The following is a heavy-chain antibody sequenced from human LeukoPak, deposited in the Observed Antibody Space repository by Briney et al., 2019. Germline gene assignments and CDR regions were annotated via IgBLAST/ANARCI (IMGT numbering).Heavy chain of an antibody. CDR1: GYSFTYYW. V-gene: IGHV5-51*01. J-gene: IGHJ3*02. Sequence: GESLKISCKASGYSFTYYWIGWVRQMPGKGLEWMGIIYPGDSDTRYSPSFQGQVTISVDKSISTAYLQWSSLKASDTAMYYCAAQYSSGWSDAFDIWGQGTMVTVSS. D-gene: IGHD6-19*01. CDR3: AAQYSSGWSDAFDI. CDR2: IYPGDSDT.